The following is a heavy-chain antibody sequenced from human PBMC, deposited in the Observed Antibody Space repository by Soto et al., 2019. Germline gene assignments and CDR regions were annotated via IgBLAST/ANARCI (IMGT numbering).Heavy chain of an antibody. CDR3: AREERIGWYPDVFDI. CDR1: GGSIGSYY. D-gene: IGHD6-19*01. V-gene: IGHV4-59*01. CDR2: IYYSGST. J-gene: IGHJ3*02. Sequence: SETLSLTCTVSGGSIGSYYGGWIRQPPGKGLEWIGYIYYSGSTNYNPSLKSRVTISVDTSKNQFSLKLSSVTAADTAVYYCAREERIGWYPDVFDIWGQGTMVTVSS.